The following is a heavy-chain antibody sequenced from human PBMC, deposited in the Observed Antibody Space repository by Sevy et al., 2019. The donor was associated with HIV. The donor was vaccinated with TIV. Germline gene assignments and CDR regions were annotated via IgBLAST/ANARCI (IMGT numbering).Heavy chain of an antibody. CDR3: ARASLLIRGYYHFDY. V-gene: IGHV3-30-3*01. CDR2: ISYDGSNK. CDR1: GFTFSSYA. Sequence: GGSLRLSCAASGFTFSSYARHWVRQAPGKGLEWVAVISYDGSNKYYADSVKGRFTISRDNSKNTLYLQMNSLRAEDTAVYYCARASLLIRGYYHFDYWGQGTLVTVSS. J-gene: IGHJ4*02. D-gene: IGHD3-10*01.